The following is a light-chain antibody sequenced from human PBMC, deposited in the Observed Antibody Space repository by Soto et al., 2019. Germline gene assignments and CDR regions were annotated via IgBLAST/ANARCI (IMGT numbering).Light chain of an antibody. V-gene: IGKV3-11*01. CDR1: QSVTNF. J-gene: IGKJ1*01. Sequence: EIVLTQSPGTLSLSPGERATLSCRASQSVTNFLAWYQQKPGQSPSLLIYNASHRATGIPARFSSSGSGTDFTLTISSLEPEDFAVYYCQQRYRWPETFGQGTKVEIK. CDR3: QQRYRWPET. CDR2: NAS.